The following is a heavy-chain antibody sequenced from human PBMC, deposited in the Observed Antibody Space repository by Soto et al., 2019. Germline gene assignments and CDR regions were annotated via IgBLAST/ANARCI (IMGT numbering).Heavy chain of an antibody. D-gene: IGHD2-2*01. CDR1: GYTFTTYS. CDR2: INPSGGST. J-gene: IGHJ6*02. CDR3: ARDCVWIPDIVVVPAAGYGMDV. V-gene: IGHV1-46*01. Sequence: ASVKVSCKASGYTFTTYSMHWVRQAPGQGLEWMGIINPSGGSTSYAQKFQGRVTMTRDTSTSTVYMELSSLRSEDTAVYYCARDCVWIPDIVVVPAAGYGMDVWGQGTTVTVSS.